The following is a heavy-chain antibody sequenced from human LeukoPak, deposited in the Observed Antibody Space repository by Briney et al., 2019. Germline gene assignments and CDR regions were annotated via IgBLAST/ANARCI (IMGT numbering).Heavy chain of an antibody. CDR3: ASTFYSSSGRGAFDI. D-gene: IGHD6-6*01. CDR1: GGSISSGGYY. Sequence: PSETLSLTCTVSGGSISSGGYYWSWLRQHPGRGLEWLGYIYYSGSTYYNPSLKSRVTISVDTSKNQFSLKLSSVTAADTAVYYCASTFYSSSGRGAFDIWGQGTMVTVSS. J-gene: IGHJ3*02. CDR2: IYYSGST. V-gene: IGHV4-31*03.